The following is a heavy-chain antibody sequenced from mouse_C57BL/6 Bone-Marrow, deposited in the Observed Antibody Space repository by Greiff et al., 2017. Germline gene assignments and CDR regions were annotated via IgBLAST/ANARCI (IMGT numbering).Heavy chain of an antibody. V-gene: IGHV1-84*01. CDR3: ARSTLITTVVFDY. CDR1: GYPFPDYY. CDR2: IYPGSGNT. D-gene: IGHD1-1*01. J-gene: IGHJ2*01. Sequence: VQLQQSGPELVKPGASVKISCKASGYPFPDYYITWVKQRPGQGLGWIGWIYPGSGNTKSNGKFKGKATLTVDTSSSTAYMQLSSLTSEDSAVYFCARSTLITTVVFDYWGQGTTLTVSS.